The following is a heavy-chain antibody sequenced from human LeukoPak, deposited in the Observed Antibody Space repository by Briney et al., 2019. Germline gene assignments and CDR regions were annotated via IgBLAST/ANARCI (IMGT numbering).Heavy chain of an antibody. CDR2: IIPIFGTA. J-gene: IGHJ6*02. Sequence: SVKVSCKASGGTFSSYAISWVRQAPGQGLEWMGGIIPIFGTADYAQKFQGRVTITADESTSTAYMELSSLRSEDTAVYYCARGPRIAARPLIYYYGMDVWGQGTTVTASS. V-gene: IGHV1-69*13. CDR1: GGTFSSYA. D-gene: IGHD6-6*01. CDR3: ARGPRIAARPLIYYYGMDV.